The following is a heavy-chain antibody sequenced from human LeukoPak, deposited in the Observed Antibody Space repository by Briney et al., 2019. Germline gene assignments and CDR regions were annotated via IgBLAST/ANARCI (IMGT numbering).Heavy chain of an antibody. CDR2: ISAYTGDT. J-gene: IGHJ6*02. V-gene: IGHV1-18*01. Sequence: ASVKVSCKASGYTFISYNITWVRQAPGQGLEYMGWISAYTGDTNYVQSLQGRVTMTTNTSTSTAYLVLRSLRSDDTAVYYCARVHRLTPIYGLAVWGQGTTVIVSS. CDR1: GYTFISYN. CDR3: ARVHRLTPIYGLAV. D-gene: IGHD1-1*01.